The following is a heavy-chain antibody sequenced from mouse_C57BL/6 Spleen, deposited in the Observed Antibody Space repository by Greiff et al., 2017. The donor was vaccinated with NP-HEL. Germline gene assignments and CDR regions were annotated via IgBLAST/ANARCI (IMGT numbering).Heavy chain of an antibody. V-gene: IGHV1-81*01. Sequence: VKVVESGAELARPGASVKLSCKASGYTFTSYGISWVKQRTGQGLEWIGEIYPRSGNTYYNEKFKGKATLTADKSSSTAYMELRSLTSEDSAVYFCARRRYDGCAMDYWGQGTSVTVSS. CDR1: GYTFTSYG. D-gene: IGHD2-3*01. CDR2: IYPRSGNT. J-gene: IGHJ4*01. CDR3: ARRRYDGCAMDY.